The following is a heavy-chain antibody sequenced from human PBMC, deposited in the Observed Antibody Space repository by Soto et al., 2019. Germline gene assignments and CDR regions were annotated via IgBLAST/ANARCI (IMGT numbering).Heavy chain of an antibody. CDR1: GFTFSKFG. CDR2: ISYDGSQI. CDR3: AKVLRAYGYGLLVYSGMEV. D-gene: IGHD5-18*01. Sequence: QVQLVESGGGVVQPGRSLRLSCAASGFTFSKFGMHWVRQAPGRGLEWLAIISYDGSQIYYGDSVKGRVTISRDNSKSTLFLPMTSLRAEDMAVYYCAKVLRAYGYGLLVYSGMEVCGPGTTVTGYS. V-gene: IGHV3-30*18. J-gene: IGHJ6*02.